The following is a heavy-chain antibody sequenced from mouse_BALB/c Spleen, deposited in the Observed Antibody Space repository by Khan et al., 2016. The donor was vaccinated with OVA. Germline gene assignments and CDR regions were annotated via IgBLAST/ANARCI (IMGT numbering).Heavy chain of an antibody. CDR2: INTNTGEP. CDR1: GYTFTNFG. V-gene: IGHV9-3*02. J-gene: IGHJ2*01. CDR3: ATRSLLRYFDY. D-gene: IGHD2-3*01. Sequence: QIQLVQSGPELKKPGETVKISCKASGYTFTNFGMNWVQQAPGKDLKWMGWINTNTGEPTYAEEFKGRFAFSLETSASTAYLQINNLKNEDTATYFCATRSLLRYFDYWGQGTTLTVSS.